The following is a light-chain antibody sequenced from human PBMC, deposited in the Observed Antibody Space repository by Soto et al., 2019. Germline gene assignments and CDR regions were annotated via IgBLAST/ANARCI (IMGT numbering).Light chain of an antibody. V-gene: IGLV2-11*01. Sequence: QSALTQPRSVSGSPGQSVTISCTGTGSGLGHYNSVSWYQYHPGKAPKLIIFDVSERPAGVPDRFSVSKSANTASLTISGLQVEDEADYYCCSYAGSDVYVFGTGTKVTVL. J-gene: IGLJ1*01. CDR1: GSGLGHYNS. CDR3: CSYAGSDVYV. CDR2: DVS.